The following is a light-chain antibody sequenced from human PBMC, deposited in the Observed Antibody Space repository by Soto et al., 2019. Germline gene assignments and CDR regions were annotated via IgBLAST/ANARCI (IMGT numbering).Light chain of an antibody. Sequence: QSVLTQPASVSGSPGQSITISCTGTSSDVGYYKSVSWYQQHPGKAPKLMISEVSNRPSGVPNRFSGSKSGNTASLTISGLQAEDEADYYCSSYTSRATEVFGTGTKLTVL. J-gene: IGLJ1*01. CDR1: SSDVGYYKS. CDR3: SSYTSRATEV. CDR2: EVS. V-gene: IGLV2-14*01.